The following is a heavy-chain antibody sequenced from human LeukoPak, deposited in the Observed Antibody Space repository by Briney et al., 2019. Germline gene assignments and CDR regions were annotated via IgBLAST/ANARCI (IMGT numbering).Heavy chain of an antibody. Sequence: GASVKVSCKASGYTFTKSYIHWVRQAPGQRLEWMGLINPGGDNTDYAQKFQGRVTMTRNTSISTAYMELSSLRSEDTAVYYCARGRIVPAAMRPLIDYWGQGTLVTVSS. D-gene: IGHD2-2*01. CDR3: ARGRIVPAAMRPLIDY. J-gene: IGHJ4*02. V-gene: IGHV1-46*01. CDR1: GYTFTKSY. CDR2: INPGGDNT.